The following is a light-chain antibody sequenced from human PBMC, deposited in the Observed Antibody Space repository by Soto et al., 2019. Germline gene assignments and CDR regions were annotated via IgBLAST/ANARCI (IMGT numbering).Light chain of an antibody. CDR1: AGDVGDYNY. CDR3: CSYAGSYTLV. Sequence: QSALTQPRSVSGSPGQSVTMSCTGTAGDVGDYNYVSWYQHSPGKAPKLILYNVGKRPSGVPDRFSGSKSGNTASLTISGLRTEDEADYYCCSYAGSYTLVFGGGTKVTVL. J-gene: IGLJ2*01. V-gene: IGLV2-11*01. CDR2: NVG.